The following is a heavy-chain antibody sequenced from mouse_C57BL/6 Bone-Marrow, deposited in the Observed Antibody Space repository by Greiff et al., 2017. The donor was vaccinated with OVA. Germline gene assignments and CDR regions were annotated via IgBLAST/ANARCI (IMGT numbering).Heavy chain of an antibody. CDR2: ISSGGDYI. D-gene: IGHD2-3*01. CDR1: GFTFSSYA. V-gene: IGHV5-9-1*02. Sequence: EVQVVESGEGLVKPGGSLKLSCAASGFTFSSYAMSWVRQTPEKRLEWVAYISSGGDYIYYADTVKGRFTISRENARNTLYLQMSRLKSEDTAMYYCTRDGYYAMDYWGQGTSVTVSS. CDR3: TRDGYYAMDY. J-gene: IGHJ4*01.